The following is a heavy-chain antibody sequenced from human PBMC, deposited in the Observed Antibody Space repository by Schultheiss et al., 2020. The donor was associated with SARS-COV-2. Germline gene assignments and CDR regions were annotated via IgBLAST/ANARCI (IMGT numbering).Heavy chain of an antibody. CDR2: ISAYNGNT. V-gene: IGHV1-18*01. Sequence: ASVKVSCKASGGTFSSYAISWVRQAPGQGLEWMGWISAYNGNTNYAQKLQGRVTMTTDTSTSTAYMELRSLRSDDTAVYYCARLRRSSTSPTGGWFDPWGQGTLVTVSS. CDR1: GGTFSSYA. D-gene: IGHD2-2*01. J-gene: IGHJ5*02. CDR3: ARLRRSSTSPTGGWFDP.